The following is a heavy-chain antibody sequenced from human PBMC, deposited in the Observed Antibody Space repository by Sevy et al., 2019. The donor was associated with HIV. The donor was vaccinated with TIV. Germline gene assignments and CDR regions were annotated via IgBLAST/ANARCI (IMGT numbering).Heavy chain of an antibody. Sequence: SETLSLTCTVSGGSISSSSYYWGWIRQPPGKGLEWFGCIYDSGSTYYNPSLKSRVTISVDTSKNQFSLKLSSVTAADTAVYYCARERGWFGELFDYWGQGTLVTVSS. D-gene: IGHD3-10*01. J-gene: IGHJ4*02. CDR3: ARERGWFGELFDY. CDR1: GGSISSSSYY. V-gene: IGHV4-39*02. CDR2: IYDSGST.